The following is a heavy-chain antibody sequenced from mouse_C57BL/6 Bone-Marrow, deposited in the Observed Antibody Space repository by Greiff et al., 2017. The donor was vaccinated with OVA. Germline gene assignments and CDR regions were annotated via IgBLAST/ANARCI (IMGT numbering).Heavy chain of an antibody. V-gene: IGHV5-9-1*02. D-gene: IGHD1-1*01. J-gene: IGHJ2*01. CDR3: TRDRGYGSSYYCDY. CDR1: GFTFSSYA. Sequence: EVKLVESGEGLVKPGGSLKLSCAASGFTFSSYAMSWVRQTPEKRLEWVAYISSGGDYIYYADTVKGRFTISRDNARNTLYLQMSSLKSEDTAMYYCTRDRGYGSSYYCDYWGQGTTLTVSS. CDR2: ISSGGDYI.